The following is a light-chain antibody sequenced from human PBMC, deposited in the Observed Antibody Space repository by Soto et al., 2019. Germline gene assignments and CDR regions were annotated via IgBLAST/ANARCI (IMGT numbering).Light chain of an antibody. J-gene: IGKJ1*01. CDR2: TAF. V-gene: IGKV1-39*01. CDR3: QQSFSLPPT. CDR1: QSIISY. Sequence: DIQMTQSPSSLSASVGDTVTITCRASQSIISYLNWYQQKPGKAPNLLIYTAFTLQSGVPSRFSGSASGTEFTLTISSVQPEDFATYYCQQSFSLPPTFGQGTRVEIK.